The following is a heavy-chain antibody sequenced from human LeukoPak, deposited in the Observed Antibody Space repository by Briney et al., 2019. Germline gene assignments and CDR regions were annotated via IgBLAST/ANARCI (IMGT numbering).Heavy chain of an antibody. V-gene: IGHV1-2*02. CDR3: AGGSGGGSYYGYYYYYMDV. Sequence: ASVKVSCKASGYTFTGYYMHWVRQAPGQGLEWMGWINPNSGGTNYAQKFQGRVTMTRDTSISTAYMELSRLRSDDTAVYYCAGGSGGGSYYGYYYYYMDVWGKGTTVTVSS. J-gene: IGHJ6*03. CDR1: GYTFTGYY. CDR2: INPNSGGT. D-gene: IGHD1-26*01.